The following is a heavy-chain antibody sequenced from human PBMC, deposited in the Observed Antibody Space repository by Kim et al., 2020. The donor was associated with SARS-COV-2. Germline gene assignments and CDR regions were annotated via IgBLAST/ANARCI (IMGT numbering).Heavy chain of an antibody. Sequence: GGSLRLSCVVSGFTFKSYWMSWVRHVPGMRPQFVAQIKGDGSEKHYVDSLRGRFTISRDNAKNSLYLHMDNLRVEDTAFYYCARGPIDYDVSDIWGQGTVVTVSS. V-gene: IGHV3-7*03. D-gene: IGHD3-22*01. CDR3: ARGPIDYDVSDI. J-gene: IGHJ3*02. CDR1: GFTFKSYW. CDR2: IKGDGSEK.